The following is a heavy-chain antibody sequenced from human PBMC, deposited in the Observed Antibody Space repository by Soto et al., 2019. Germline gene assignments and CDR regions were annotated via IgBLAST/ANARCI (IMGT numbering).Heavy chain of an antibody. V-gene: IGHV3-30*18. CDR3: AKETFSTGEFDY. CDR2: ISYDGSNK. D-gene: IGHD3-16*01. CDR1: GFTFSSYG. Sequence: GGSLRLSCAASGFTFSSYGMHWVRQAPGKGLEWVAVISYDGSNKYYADSVKGRFTISRDNSKNTLYLQMNSLRAEDTAVYYCAKETFSTGEFDYWGQGTLVTVSS. J-gene: IGHJ4*02.